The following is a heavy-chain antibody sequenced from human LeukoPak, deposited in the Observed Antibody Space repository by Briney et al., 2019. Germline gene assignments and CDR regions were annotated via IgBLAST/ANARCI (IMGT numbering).Heavy chain of an antibody. Sequence: PSETLSLTCAVSGGSISSSNWWSWVRQPPGKGLEWIGEIYHSGSTNYNPSLKSRVTISVDKSKNQFSLKLSSVTAADTAVYYCASANPYMVRGVISPVAAFDIWGQRTMVTVSS. D-gene: IGHD3-10*01. CDR3: ASANPYMVRGVISPVAAFDI. CDR1: GGSISSSNW. V-gene: IGHV4-4*02. J-gene: IGHJ3*02. CDR2: IYHSGST.